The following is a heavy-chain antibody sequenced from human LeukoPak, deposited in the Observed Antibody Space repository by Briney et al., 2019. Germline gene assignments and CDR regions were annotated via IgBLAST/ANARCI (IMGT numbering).Heavy chain of an antibody. CDR3: ARDPGYESWSPFWGGMDV. CDR1: GFTFSSSW. D-gene: IGHD3-16*01. CDR2: ITRDGSST. J-gene: IGHJ6*04. Sequence: GRSLRLSCAASGFTFSSSWMRWVRQAPGKGLVWVSCITRDGSSTTYADSVKGRFTTSRDNAKNTLYLQMDSLSDDATAVYYCARDPGYESWSPFWGGMDVWGNGTTVIVSS. V-gene: IGHV3-74*01.